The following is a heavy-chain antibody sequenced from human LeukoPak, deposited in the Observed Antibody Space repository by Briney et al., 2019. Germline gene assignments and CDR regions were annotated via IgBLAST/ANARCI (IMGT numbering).Heavy chain of an antibody. Sequence: ASVKVSCKASGYTFTSYAMHWVRQAPGQGLEWMGWINAGNGNTKYSQKFQGRITITRDTSASTAYMELSSLRSEDTAVYYCARYNWNYGGSFDYWGQGTLVTVSS. J-gene: IGHJ4*02. CDR1: GYTFTSYA. D-gene: IGHD1-7*01. CDR2: INAGNGNT. CDR3: ARYNWNYGGSFDY. V-gene: IGHV1-3*01.